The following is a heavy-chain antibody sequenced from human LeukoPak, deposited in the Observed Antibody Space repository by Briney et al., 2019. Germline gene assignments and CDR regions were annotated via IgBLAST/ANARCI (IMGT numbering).Heavy chain of an antibody. V-gene: IGHV3-23*01. CDR3: AKGSGSGWYGWFAP. Sequence: QPGGSLRISCAASGFTFCSYAMTWVRQAPGKGLEWVSSIDASGGSTYYADSVKGRFTISRDNSKNTFFLQMNTLRAADTAVYYSAKGSGSGWYGWFAPWGQGTLVTVSS. D-gene: IGHD6-19*01. CDR2: IDASGGST. CDR1: GFTFCSYA. J-gene: IGHJ5*02.